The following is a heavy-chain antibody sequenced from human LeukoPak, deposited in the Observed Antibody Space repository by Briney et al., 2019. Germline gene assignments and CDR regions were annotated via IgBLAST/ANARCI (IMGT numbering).Heavy chain of an antibody. V-gene: IGHV3-48*02. CDR3: ARVGGATAVTMYFEY. J-gene: IGHJ4*02. CDR1: GITFSGYS. Sequence: GGALRLSCVVSGITFSGYSMIWVRQAPGKGLEWLSFMTTSGNTIFYAESVKDRFTISRDNAKKSLYLQMNSLRDEDTAVYYCARVGGATAVTMYFEYWGQGTLVTVSS. CDR2: MTTSGNTI. D-gene: IGHD1-26*01.